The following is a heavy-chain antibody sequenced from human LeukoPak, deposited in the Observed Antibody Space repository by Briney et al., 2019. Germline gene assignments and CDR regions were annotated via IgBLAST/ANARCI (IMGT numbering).Heavy chain of an antibody. V-gene: IGHV3-23*01. D-gene: IGHD5-12*01. CDR2: ISGSGGST. J-gene: IGHJ4*02. Sequence: PGGSLRLSCAASGFTFSSYGMSWVRQAPGKGLEWVSAISGSGGSTYYADSVKGRFTISRDNSKNTLYLQMNSLRAKDTAVYYCARGYEGSYFDYWGQGTLVTVSS. CDR3: ARGYEGSYFDY. CDR1: GFTFSSYG.